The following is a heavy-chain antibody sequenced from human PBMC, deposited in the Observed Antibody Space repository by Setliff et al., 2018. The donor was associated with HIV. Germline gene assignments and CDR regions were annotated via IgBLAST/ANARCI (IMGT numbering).Heavy chain of an antibody. J-gene: IGHJ6*04. CDR2: INWSGGII. CDR1: GFMFNTYG. CDR3: VKDAGTGSDFYYYLDV. D-gene: IGHD2-8*02. Sequence: SLKISCVASGFMFNTYGMHWVRQPPGKGLEWVSGINWSGGIIGNVDTVKGRFTISRDNAKNSLYLQMNNLTAEDTALYYCVKDAGTGSDFYYYLDVWGKGTTVTVSS. V-gene: IGHV3-9*01.